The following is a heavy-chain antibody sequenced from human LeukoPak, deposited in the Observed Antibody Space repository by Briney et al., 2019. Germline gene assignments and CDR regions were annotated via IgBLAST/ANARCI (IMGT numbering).Heavy chain of an antibody. CDR2: IRSKANNYAT. D-gene: IGHD4-17*01. V-gene: IGHV3-73*01. CDR1: GFTFSGSA. J-gene: IGHJ4*02. CDR3: SSGLSVLRSNNTPVDY. Sequence: GGSLRLSCAASGFTFSGSALHWVRQASGKGLEWVGRIRSKANNYATAYAASVKGRFTISRDDSKNTAYLQMNSLKTGDTAVYFCSSGLSVLRSNNTPVDYWGQGTLVTVSS.